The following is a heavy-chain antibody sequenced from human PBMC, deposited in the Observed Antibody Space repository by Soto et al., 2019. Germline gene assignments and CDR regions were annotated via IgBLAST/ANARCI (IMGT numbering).Heavy chain of an antibody. V-gene: IGHV4-59*01. CDR2: IYYSGST. Sequence: SETLSLTCTVSGGSISRYYWSWILQPPWKGLEWIGYIYYSGSTNYNPSLKSRVTISVDTSKNQFSLKLSSVTAADTAVYYCARERSYYDILTGFVEHYYGMDVWGQGTTVTVSS. J-gene: IGHJ6*02. CDR1: GGSISRYY. D-gene: IGHD3-9*01. CDR3: ARERSYYDILTGFVEHYYGMDV.